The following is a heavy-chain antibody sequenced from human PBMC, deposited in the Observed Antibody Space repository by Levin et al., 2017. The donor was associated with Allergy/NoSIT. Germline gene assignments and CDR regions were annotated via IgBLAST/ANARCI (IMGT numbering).Heavy chain of an antibody. D-gene: IGHD3-9*01. CDR3: AKDKVDILTGYSNFDY. J-gene: IGHJ4*02. V-gene: IGHV3-23*01. CDR2: ISGGGRST. CDR1: GFTFSSYA. Sequence: SGGSLRLSCAASGFTFSSYALSWVRQAPGKGLEWVSAISGGGRSTFYADSVKGRFTISRDNSKNTLYLQMNSLRVEDTAVYYCAKDKVDILTGYSNFDYWGQGTLVTVSS.